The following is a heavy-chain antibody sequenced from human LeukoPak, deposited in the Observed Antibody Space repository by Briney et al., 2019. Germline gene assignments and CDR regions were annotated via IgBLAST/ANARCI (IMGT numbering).Heavy chain of an antibody. V-gene: IGHV3-21*01. CDR2: ISSSSSYI. Sequence: GGSLRLSCAASGFTFSSYSMNWVRQAPGKGLEWVSSISSSSSYIYYADSVKGRFTISRDNAKNSLYLQMNSLRAEDTAVYYCARDLGSYSSGFGCFDYWGQGTLVTVSS. CDR3: ARDLGSYSSGFGCFDY. J-gene: IGHJ4*02. CDR1: GFTFSSYS. D-gene: IGHD3-22*01.